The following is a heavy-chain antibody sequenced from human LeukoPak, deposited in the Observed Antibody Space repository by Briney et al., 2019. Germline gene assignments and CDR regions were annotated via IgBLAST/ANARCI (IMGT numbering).Heavy chain of an antibody. Sequence: PGGSLRLSCAASGFTFSSYAMHWVRQAPGKGLQWVAVISYDGSNKFYADSVKGRFTISRDNSKSTLYLQMNSLRAEDTAVYYCAKDWGSYCSSASCHSFETWGQGTTVTVSS. J-gene: IGHJ3*02. CDR2: ISYDGSNK. D-gene: IGHD2-15*01. CDR3: AKDWGSYCSSASCHSFET. CDR1: GFTFSSYA. V-gene: IGHV3-30-3*01.